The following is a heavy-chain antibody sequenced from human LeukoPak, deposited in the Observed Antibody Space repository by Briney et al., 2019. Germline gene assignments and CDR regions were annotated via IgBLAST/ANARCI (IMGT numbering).Heavy chain of an antibody. D-gene: IGHD5-12*01. Sequence: GASVKVSCTASGYPFIGNYIHWVRQAPGQGLEWMGWINPNSGGTNYAQKLQGRVTMTTDTSTSTAYMELRSLRSDDTAVYYCARVVVATRELYYYYGMDVWGQGTTVTVSS. V-gene: IGHV1-2*02. J-gene: IGHJ6*02. CDR3: ARVVVATRELYYYYGMDV. CDR2: INPNSGGT. CDR1: GYPFIGNY.